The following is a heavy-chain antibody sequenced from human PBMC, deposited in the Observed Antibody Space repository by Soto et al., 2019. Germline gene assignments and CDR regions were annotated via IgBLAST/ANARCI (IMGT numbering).Heavy chain of an antibody. V-gene: IGHV3-23*01. CDR2: ISGSGGST. CDR3: AKVPSYGDYCYYFDY. D-gene: IGHD4-17*01. J-gene: IGHJ4*02. CDR1: GFTFSSYA. Sequence: EVQLLESGGGLVQPGGSLRLSCAASGFTFSSYAMSWVRQAPGKGLEWVSAISGSGGSTYYSDSVKGRFTISRDNSKNTLYLQMNRLTAEDTAVYYCAKVPSYGDYCYYFDYWGQGTLVTVSS.